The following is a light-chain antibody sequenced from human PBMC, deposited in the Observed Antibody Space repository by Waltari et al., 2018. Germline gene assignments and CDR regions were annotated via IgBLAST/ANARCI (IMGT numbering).Light chain of an antibody. V-gene: IGKV3-15*01. Sequence: EIVMTQSPVTLSVSLGERATLSCRASQSVSSDLAWYQQKPGQAPRLLIYDASTRAAGLAARFSASGSGTEFTLTISSLQSADFAVYYCQQYKYWPPLTFGGGTKVEIK. J-gene: IGKJ4*01. CDR1: QSVSSD. CDR3: QQYKYWPPLT. CDR2: DAS.